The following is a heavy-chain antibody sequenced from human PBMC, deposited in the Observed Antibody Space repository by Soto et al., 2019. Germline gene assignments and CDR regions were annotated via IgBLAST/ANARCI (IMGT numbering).Heavy chain of an antibody. CDR1: GFTFSSYG. J-gene: IGHJ4*02. Sequence: GGSLRLSCAASGFTFSSYGMHWVRQAPGKWLEWVAVISYDGSNKYYADSVKGRFTISRDNSKNTLYLQMNSLRAEDTAVYYCAKDEMPNYYDSSGYYDYWGQGXLVTVYS. V-gene: IGHV3-30*18. CDR2: ISYDGSNK. CDR3: AKDEMPNYYDSSGYYDY. D-gene: IGHD3-22*01.